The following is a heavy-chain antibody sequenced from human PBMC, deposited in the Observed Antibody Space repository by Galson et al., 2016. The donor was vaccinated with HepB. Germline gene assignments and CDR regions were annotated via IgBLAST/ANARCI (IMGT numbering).Heavy chain of an antibody. V-gene: IGHV5-10-1*01. D-gene: IGHD2-15*01. J-gene: IGHJ4*02. Sequence: QSGAEVKKPGESLRISCKGSGYNFTSYWINWVRQMPGKGLEWMGRIDPSDSYTNYSPSFHGHVTISADKSIITAYLQWSSLKASDTAMYFCFIRPYCSGGYCYSVDDWGQGTLVTVSS. CDR3: FIRPYCSGGYCYSVDD. CDR1: GYNFTSYW. CDR2: IDPSDSYT.